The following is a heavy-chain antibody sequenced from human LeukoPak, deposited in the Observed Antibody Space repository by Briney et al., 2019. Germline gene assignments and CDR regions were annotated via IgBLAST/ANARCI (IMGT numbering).Heavy chain of an antibody. J-gene: IGHJ4*02. CDR1: GGSISSYY. Sequence: SESLSLTCTVSGGSISSYYWSWIRQPPGKGLEWIGYIYYSGSTNYNPSLKSRVTMSVDTSKNQFSLKLSSVTAADTAVYYCASGYSYGYLDYWGQGTQVTVSS. V-gene: IGHV4-59*01. D-gene: IGHD5-18*01. CDR2: IYYSGST. CDR3: ASGYSYGYLDY.